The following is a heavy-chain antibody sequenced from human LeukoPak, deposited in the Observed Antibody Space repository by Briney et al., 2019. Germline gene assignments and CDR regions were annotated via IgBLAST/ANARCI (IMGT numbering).Heavy chain of an antibody. Sequence: GGSLRLSCAASGFTFSSYGMHWVRQAPGKGLEWVAFTRYDGSNKYYADSVKGRFTISRDNSKNTLYLQMYSLRAEDTAVYYCAKVEGASKASVYWGQGALVTVSS. CDR3: AKVEGASKASVY. D-gene: IGHD1-1*01. J-gene: IGHJ4*02. V-gene: IGHV3-30*02. CDR1: GFTFSSYG. CDR2: TRYDGSNK.